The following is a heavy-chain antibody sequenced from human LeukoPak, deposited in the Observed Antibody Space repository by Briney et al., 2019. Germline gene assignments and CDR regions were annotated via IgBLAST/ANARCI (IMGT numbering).Heavy chain of an antibody. CDR3: ARDRKGPSGYVL. D-gene: IGHD5-12*01. J-gene: IGHJ4*02. V-gene: IGHV3-7*01. Sequence: GGSLRLSCAASGFTFSSYWMSWVCQAPGKGLEWVANIKQDGSEKYYVDSVKGRFTISRDNSKNSLYLQMDSLRAEDTAVYYCARDRKGPSGYVLWGQGTLVTVSS. CDR2: IKQDGSEK. CDR1: GFTFSSYW.